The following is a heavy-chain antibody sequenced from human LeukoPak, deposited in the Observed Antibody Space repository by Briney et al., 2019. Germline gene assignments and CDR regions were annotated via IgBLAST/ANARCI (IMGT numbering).Heavy chain of an antibody. CDR1: GFTFDDYA. J-gene: IGHJ4*02. CDR2: ISWNSGSI. Sequence: GGSLRLSCAASGFTFDDYAMHWVRQAPGKGLEWVSGISWNSGSIGYADSVKGRFTISRDNAKNSLYLQMNSLRAEDTALYYCAKGANSGYDLRGATDYWGQGTLVTVSS. V-gene: IGHV3-9*01. CDR3: AKGANSGYDLRGATDY. D-gene: IGHD5-12*01.